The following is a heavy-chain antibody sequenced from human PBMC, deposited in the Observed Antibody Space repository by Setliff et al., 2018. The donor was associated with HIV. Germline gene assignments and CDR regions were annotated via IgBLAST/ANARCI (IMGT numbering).Heavy chain of an antibody. Sequence: ASVKVSCKASGYTFTTYAMHWVRQAPGQRLEWMGWINTGNGNTRHSQKFHGRVTITRDTSATAVYMELRSLRSEDTAVYYCARGRGLYSSGYYIDYWGQGTLVTVSS. J-gene: IGHJ4*02. V-gene: IGHV1-3*04. CDR2: INTGNGNT. D-gene: IGHD6-19*01. CDR3: ARGRGLYSSGYYIDY. CDR1: GYTFTTYA.